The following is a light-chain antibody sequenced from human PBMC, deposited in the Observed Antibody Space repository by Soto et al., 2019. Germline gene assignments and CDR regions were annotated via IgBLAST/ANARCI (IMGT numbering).Light chain of an antibody. J-gene: IGKJ5*01. CDR2: DTS. Sequence: EIVLTQSPGTLSLSPGERATLSCRASQEISNNYLAWYQQKPGQAPRLLIYDTSNRATDIPPRFSGSGSGTDFTLTISSLEPEDFAVYYCQQRTNWRITFGQGTRWRL. CDR1: QEISNNY. CDR3: QQRTNWRIT. V-gene: IGKV3D-11*01.